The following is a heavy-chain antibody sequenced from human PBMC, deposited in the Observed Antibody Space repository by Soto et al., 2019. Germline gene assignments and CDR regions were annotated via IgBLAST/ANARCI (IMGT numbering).Heavy chain of an antibody. CDR1: GFTFRDHY. D-gene: IGHD1-20*01. CDR3: ARVSSVSDY. CDR2: TRNKANSYTT. J-gene: IGHJ4*02. V-gene: IGHV3-72*01. Sequence: EVQLVESGGGLVQPGGSLRLSCAASGFTFRDHYMDWVRQAPGKGLEWVGRTRNKANSYTTEYAASVKGRFTISRDDSKNSLYLQMNSLKTEDTDVYYCARVSSVSDYWGQGTLVTVSS.